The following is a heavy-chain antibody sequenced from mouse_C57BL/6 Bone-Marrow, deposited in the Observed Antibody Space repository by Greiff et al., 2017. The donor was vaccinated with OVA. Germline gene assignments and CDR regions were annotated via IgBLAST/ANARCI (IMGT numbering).Heavy chain of an antibody. Sequence: VQLQQSGAELVRPGASVKLSCTASGFNIKDDYMHWVKERPEEGLEWIGWIDPENGDTEYASKFQGKATITADTSSKTVYLHLSSLTSEDTAIYYGPNYQYWGQGTTLTVSS. CDR3: PNYQY. V-gene: IGHV14-4*01. J-gene: IGHJ2*01. CDR2: IDPENGDT. D-gene: IGHD2-1*01. CDR1: GFNIKDDY.